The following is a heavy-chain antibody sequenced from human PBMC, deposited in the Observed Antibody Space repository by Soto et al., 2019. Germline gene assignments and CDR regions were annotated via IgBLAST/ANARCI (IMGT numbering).Heavy chain of an antibody. CDR2: IKRTVDGGAT. Sequence: EVQLVESGGDLVKPGGSLRLSCAGSGFTFNNAYINWVRQAPGKGLEWVGRIKRTVDGGATDYAAPVKGRFTISREDSKNTVYLQMSSLKTDDTAVYYCSTDFYAPGHHPDGRGQGTLVTVSS. CDR3: STDFYAPGHHPDG. V-gene: IGHV3-15*07. D-gene: IGHD3-16*01. J-gene: IGHJ4*02. CDR1: GFTFNNAY.